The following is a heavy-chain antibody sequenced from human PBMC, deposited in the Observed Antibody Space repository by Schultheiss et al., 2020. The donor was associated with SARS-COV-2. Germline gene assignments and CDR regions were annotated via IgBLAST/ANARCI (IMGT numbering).Heavy chain of an antibody. CDR3: AREVRRGLHLGELSLWAPDFDY. J-gene: IGHJ4*02. D-gene: IGHD3-16*02. CDR2: ISSSSGYI. CDR1: GFTFSSYE. V-gene: IGHV3-21*05. Sequence: GGSLRLSCAASGFTFSSYEMNWVRQAPGKGLEWVSYISSSSGYIYYADSMKGRFTISRDNAKNSLFLQMNSLRAEDTAVYYCAREVRRGLHLGELSLWAPDFDYWGQGTLVTVSS.